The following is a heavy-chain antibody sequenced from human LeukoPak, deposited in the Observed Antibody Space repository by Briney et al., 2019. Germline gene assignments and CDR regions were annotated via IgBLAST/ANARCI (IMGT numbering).Heavy chain of an antibody. V-gene: IGHV1-2*02. Sequence: GASVKVSCKASGYSFTGYYLHWVRQAPGQGLEWVGWINPNNGATNYAPKFQGRVTMTRDTSISTAYMEVRRLISDDTAVYYCARGASSWTGYWGQGTLVTVSS. J-gene: IGHJ4*02. D-gene: IGHD6-13*01. CDR2: INPNNGAT. CDR3: ARGASSWTGY. CDR1: GYSFTGYY.